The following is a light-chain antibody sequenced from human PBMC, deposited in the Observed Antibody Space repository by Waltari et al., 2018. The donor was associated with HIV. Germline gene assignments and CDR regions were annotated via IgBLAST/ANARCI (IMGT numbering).Light chain of an antibody. CDR2: DAS. J-gene: IGKJ1*01. Sequence: EIVLTQSPATLSLSPGERATLSCRASQSVSSYLAWYQQKPGQAPRLLIYDASNRATGIPARFSGSGSGTDFTLTISSLYPEDFAVYYCQQDYNLPGTFGQGTSVEIK. CDR3: QQDYNLPGT. CDR1: QSVSSY. V-gene: IGKV3-11*01.